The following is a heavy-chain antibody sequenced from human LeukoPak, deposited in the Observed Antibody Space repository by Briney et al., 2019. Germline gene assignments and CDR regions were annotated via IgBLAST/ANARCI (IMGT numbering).Heavy chain of an antibody. Sequence: SVKVSCKASGGTFSSYAISWVRQAPGQGLEWMGGIIPIFGTANYAQKFQGRVTITADESTSTAYMELSRLRSDDTAVYYCARESFSTLTSATDAFDIWGQGTMVTVSS. CDR2: IIPIFGTA. CDR1: GGTFSSYA. CDR3: ARESFSTLTSATDAFDI. V-gene: IGHV1-69*13. J-gene: IGHJ3*02. D-gene: IGHD4-17*01.